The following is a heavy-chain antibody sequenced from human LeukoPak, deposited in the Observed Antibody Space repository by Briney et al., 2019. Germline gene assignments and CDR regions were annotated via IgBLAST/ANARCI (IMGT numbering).Heavy chain of an antibody. V-gene: IGHV1-69*13. CDR1: GGTFSSYA. Sequence: SVKVSCKASGGTFSSYAISWVRQAPGQGLEWMGGIIPIFGTANYAQKFQGRVTITADESTSTAYMELRSMRSEDTAVSYCALPPRGYCSGGSCYSMGMDVWGQGTTVTVSS. J-gene: IGHJ6*02. D-gene: IGHD2-15*01. CDR3: ALPPRGYCSGGSCYSMGMDV. CDR2: IIPIFGTA.